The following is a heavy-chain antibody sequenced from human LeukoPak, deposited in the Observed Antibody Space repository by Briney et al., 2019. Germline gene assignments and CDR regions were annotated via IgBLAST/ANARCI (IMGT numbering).Heavy chain of an antibody. CDR2: ISSSGST. CDR3: AREGRSSTSGH. D-gene: IGHD2-2*01. V-gene: IGHV4-4*07. CDR1: GGSIGSYY. J-gene: IGHJ4*02. Sequence: SETLSLTCTVSGGSIGSYYWTWVRQPAGKGLEWIGRISSSGSTNYNPSLKSRVTMSVDTSKNQFSLKLTSVTAADTAVYYCAREGRSSTSGHWGQGTLVTVSS.